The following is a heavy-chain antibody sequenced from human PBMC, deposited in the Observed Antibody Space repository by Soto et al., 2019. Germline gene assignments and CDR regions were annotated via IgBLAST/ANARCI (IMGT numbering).Heavy chain of an antibody. Sequence: GESLKISCKGSGYSFTIYWIGWVRQMPGKGLEWMGIIYPGDSDTRYSPSFQGQVTMSADKSISTAYLQFSSLRASDTAMYYCARRHNGWSFDIWGQGTMVTVSS. CDR2: IYPGDSDT. J-gene: IGHJ3*02. D-gene: IGHD2-15*01. V-gene: IGHV5-51*01. CDR3: ARRHNGWSFDI. CDR1: GYSFTIYW.